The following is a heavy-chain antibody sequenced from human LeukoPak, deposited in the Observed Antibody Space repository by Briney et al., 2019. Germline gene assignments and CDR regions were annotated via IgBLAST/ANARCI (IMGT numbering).Heavy chain of an antibody. CDR2: IHYSGST. J-gene: IGHJ4*02. CDR3: ASTEWNYAR. D-gene: IGHD1-7*01. Sequence: SETLSLTCTVSGGSITNYYWSWMRQPPGKGLEWIGYIHYSGSTNYNPSLKSRVTISLDTSKNQFSLRLTSGTAADTAIYYCASTEWNYARWGQGTLVTVSS. CDR1: GGSITNYY. V-gene: IGHV4-59*08.